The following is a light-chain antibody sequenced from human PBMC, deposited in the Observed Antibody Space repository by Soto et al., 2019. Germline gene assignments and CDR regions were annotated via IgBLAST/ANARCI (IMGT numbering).Light chain of an antibody. CDR2: GAS. CDR1: QSVFSN. CDR3: QQYNNWPPLT. Sequence: ETVMTQSPATLSVSPGERANLSCRASQSVFSNLAWYQQKPGQAPRLLIYGASTRATGIPARFSGSGSGTEFTLTISSLQSEDFAVYYCQQYNNWPPLTFGGGTNVEIK. V-gene: IGKV3-15*01. J-gene: IGKJ4*01.